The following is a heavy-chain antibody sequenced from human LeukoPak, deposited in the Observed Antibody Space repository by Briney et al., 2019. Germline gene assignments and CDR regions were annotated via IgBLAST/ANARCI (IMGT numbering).Heavy chain of an antibody. J-gene: IGHJ4*02. CDR2: INPSGGST. CDR1: GYTFTVYY. CDR3: AREATGRVFDY. D-gene: IGHD1-1*01. V-gene: IGHV1-46*01. Sequence: GASVKVSYRASGYTFTVYYMHWVRQARGQGREGMGIINPSGGSTSYAQKFQGRVTMTRDTSTSTVYMELSSLRSEDTAVYYCAREATGRVFDYWGQGTLVTVSS.